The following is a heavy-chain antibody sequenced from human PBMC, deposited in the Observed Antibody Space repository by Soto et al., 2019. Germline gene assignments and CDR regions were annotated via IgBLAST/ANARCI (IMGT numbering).Heavy chain of an antibody. V-gene: IGHV5-51*01. D-gene: IGHD3-16*01. CDR1: GYSFTTYW. Sequence: GESLKISCKGSGYSFTTYWIGWVRQTPGKGLEWMGIIYPGDSDTRYSPSFEGQVTISADKSINTAYLQWSSLKASDTAMYYCARTAGAYKYGMDVWGQGTTVTVSS. CDR2: IYPGDSDT. CDR3: ARTAGAYKYGMDV. J-gene: IGHJ6*02.